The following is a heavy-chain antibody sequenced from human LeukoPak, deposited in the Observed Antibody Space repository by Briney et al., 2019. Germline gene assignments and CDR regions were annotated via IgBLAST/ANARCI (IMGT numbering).Heavy chain of an antibody. CDR1: GFTFSSYA. D-gene: IGHD5-24*01. V-gene: IGHV3-23*01. J-gene: IGHJ4*02. Sequence: GGSLRLSCAASGFTFSSYAMSWVRQAPGKGLEWVSAISGSGGSTYYADSVKGRFTSSRDNSKNTLYLQMNTLRAEDTAVYYCAKSGTVEMATMIDYWGQGTLVTVYS. CDR2: ISGSGGST. CDR3: AKSGTVEMATMIDY.